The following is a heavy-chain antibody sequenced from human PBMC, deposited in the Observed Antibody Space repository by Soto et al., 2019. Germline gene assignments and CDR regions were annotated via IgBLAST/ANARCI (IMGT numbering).Heavy chain of an antibody. J-gene: IGHJ5*02. CDR2: INHSGST. CDR1: GGSFSGYY. Sequence: SETLSLTCAVYGGSFSGYYWSWIRQPPGKGLEWIGEINHSGSTNYNPSLKSRVTISVDTSKNQFSLKLSSVTAADTAVYYCARGPINNYDFWSGYLIPNNWFDPWGQGTLVTVSS. D-gene: IGHD3-3*01. CDR3: ARGPINNYDFWSGYLIPNNWFDP. V-gene: IGHV4-34*01.